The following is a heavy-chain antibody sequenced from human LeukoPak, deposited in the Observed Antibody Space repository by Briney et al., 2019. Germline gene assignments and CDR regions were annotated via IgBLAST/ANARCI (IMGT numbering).Heavy chain of an antibody. CDR3: ARGVEYSSSSAGSYFDY. Sequence: GGSLRLSCAASGFTFSSYSMNWVRQAPGKGLEWVSSISSRSDYKYYADSVKGRFTISRDNAKNSLYLQMNSLRAEDTAVYYCARGVEYSSSSAGSYFDYWGQGTLVTVSS. J-gene: IGHJ4*02. CDR2: ISSRSDYK. V-gene: IGHV3-21*01. CDR1: GFTFSSYS. D-gene: IGHD6-6*01.